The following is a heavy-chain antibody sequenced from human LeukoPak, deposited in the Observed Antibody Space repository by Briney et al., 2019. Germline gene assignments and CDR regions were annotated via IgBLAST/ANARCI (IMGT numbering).Heavy chain of an antibody. Sequence: PGGSLRLSCAASGFTFSSYWMHWVRHAPGKGLVWVSHINGDGSTTSYADSVKGRFTISRDNAKNTVYLQMNSLRAEDTAVYYCAKDHYWSIDYWGRGTLVTVSS. CDR1: GFTFSSYW. CDR3: AKDHYWSIDY. V-gene: IGHV3-74*01. J-gene: IGHJ4*02. D-gene: IGHD3-3*01. CDR2: INGDGSTT.